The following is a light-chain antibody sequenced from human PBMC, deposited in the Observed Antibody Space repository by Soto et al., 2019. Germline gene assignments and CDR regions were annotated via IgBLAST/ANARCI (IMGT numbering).Light chain of an antibody. CDR3: CSYTDGSSLL. CDR1: SSDVGNYNL. CDR2: EGS. V-gene: IGLV2-23*01. Sequence: QSALTQPASVSGSPGQSITISCTGTSSDVGNYNLVSWYQQHPGKAPKLMIYEGSKRPSGVSNRFSGSRSGNTASLTISGLQAEDEADYYCCSYTDGSSLLFGGGTKLTVL. J-gene: IGLJ3*02.